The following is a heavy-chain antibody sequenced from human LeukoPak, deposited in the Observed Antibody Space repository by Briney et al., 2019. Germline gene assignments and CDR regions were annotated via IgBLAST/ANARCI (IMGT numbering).Heavy chain of an antibody. CDR1: GYTFTGYY. Sequence: ASVKVSCKASGYTFTGYYMHWVRQAPGQGLEWMGWINPNSGGTNFAQQFQGRVTMTRDTSISTAYMELSRLRSDDTAVYYCARGLIVLVPAAAMGKNFDYWGQGTLVTVSS. CDR2: INPNSGGT. J-gene: IGHJ4*02. V-gene: IGHV1-2*02. D-gene: IGHD2-2*01. CDR3: ARGLIVLVPAAAMGKNFDY.